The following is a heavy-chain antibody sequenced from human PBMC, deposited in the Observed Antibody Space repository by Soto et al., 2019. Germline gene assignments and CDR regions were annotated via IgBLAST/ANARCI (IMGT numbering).Heavy chain of an antibody. V-gene: IGHV4-38-2*02. CDR1: GYSISSGYY. Sequence: PSETLSLTCAVSGYSISSGYYWGWIRQPPGKGLEWIGSIYHSGSTYYNPSLKSRVTISVDTSKNQFSLKLSSVTAADTAVYYCARDRLSVVPADIGWFDPWGQGTLGTVSS. J-gene: IGHJ5*02. D-gene: IGHD2-2*01. CDR3: ARDRLSVVPADIGWFDP. CDR2: IYHSGST.